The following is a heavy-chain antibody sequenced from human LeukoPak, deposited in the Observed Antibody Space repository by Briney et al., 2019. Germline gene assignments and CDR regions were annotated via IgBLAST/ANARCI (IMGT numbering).Heavy chain of an antibody. V-gene: IGHV4-38-2*02. CDR2: IYHSGST. J-gene: IGHJ4*02. D-gene: IGHD3-10*01. CDR1: GYSISSGYY. Sequence: SETLSLTCTVSGYSISSGYYWAWIRQPPGKGLEWIGSIYHSGSTYYNPSLKSRVTISVDTSKNQFSLKLSSVTAADTAVYYCARGGYGSGTYYFDYWGQGTLVTVSS. CDR3: ARGGYGSGTYYFDY.